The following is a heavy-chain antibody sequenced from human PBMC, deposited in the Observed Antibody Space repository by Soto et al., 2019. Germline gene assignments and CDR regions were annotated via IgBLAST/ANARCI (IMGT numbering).Heavy chain of an antibody. Sequence: SETLSLTCTVTGGTISGDYWSWIRQAPGKGLEWIAYIYNSGTTNYNPSLKSRVTISEDSSKNQISLKLSSVTAADTAVYYCARHRRYTEAKFYLDSWGQGALVPVSS. V-gene: IGHV4-59*08. CDR3: ARHRRYTEAKFYLDS. D-gene: IGHD5-12*01. CDR2: IYNSGTT. CDR1: GGTISGDY. J-gene: IGHJ4*01.